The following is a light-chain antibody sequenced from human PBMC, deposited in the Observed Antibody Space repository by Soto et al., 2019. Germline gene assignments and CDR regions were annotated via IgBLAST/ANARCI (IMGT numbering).Light chain of an antibody. J-gene: IGKJ1*01. Sequence: DIQMTQSPSSLSASAGDRVTITCRASQGISSYLAWYQQKPGKAPKLLIYAASTLQSGVPSRFSGSGSGTDFTLTISSLQPEDFATYYCQQLNSYPPWTFGQGTKVDIK. V-gene: IGKV1-9*01. CDR3: QQLNSYPPWT. CDR1: QGISSY. CDR2: AAS.